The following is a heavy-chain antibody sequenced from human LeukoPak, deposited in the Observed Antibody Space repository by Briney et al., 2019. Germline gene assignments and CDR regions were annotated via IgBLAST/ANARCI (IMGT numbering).Heavy chain of an antibody. V-gene: IGHV4-4*07. J-gene: IGHJ4*02. Sequence: SETLSLTCTVSGASISAFHWTWFRQPAGKGLEWIGLIYSSGSTLFNPSLKSRVAMSVDLTKNQLSLKLTSVTAADTAMYYCSRKDGDYWGRGTLVTVSS. CDR3: SRKDGDY. CDR2: IYSSGST. CDR1: GASISAFH.